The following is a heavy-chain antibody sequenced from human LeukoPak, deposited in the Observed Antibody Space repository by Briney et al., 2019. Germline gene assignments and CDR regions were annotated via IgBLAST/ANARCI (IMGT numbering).Heavy chain of an antibody. Sequence: SETLSLTCTVSGGSISSGGYYWSWIRQHPGKGLEWIGYIYYSGSTYYNPSLKSRVTISVDTSKNQFSLKLSSVTAADTAVYYCAREWHNRRGVAAHYFDYWGQGTLVTVSS. V-gene: IGHV4-31*03. J-gene: IGHJ4*02. CDR3: AREWHNRRGVAAHYFDY. CDR1: GGSISSGGYY. D-gene: IGHD2-15*01. CDR2: IYYSGST.